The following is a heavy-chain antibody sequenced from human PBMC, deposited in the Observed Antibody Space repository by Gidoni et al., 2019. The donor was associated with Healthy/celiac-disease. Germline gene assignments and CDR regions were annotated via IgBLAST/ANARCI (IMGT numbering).Heavy chain of an antibody. CDR2: IIPSFGTA. J-gene: IGHJ6*02. V-gene: IGHV1-69*01. CDR1: GGTFSSYA. CDR3: ARDRQYYYGSGSYYNPPVGYYYYGMDV. D-gene: IGHD3-10*01. Sequence: QVQLVQSGAEVKKPGSSVKVSCKASGGTFSSYAISWVRPAPGQGLEWMGGIIPSFGTANYAQKFQGRVTITADESTSTAYMELSSLRSEDTAVYYCARDRQYYYGSGSYYNPPVGYYYYGMDVWGQGTTVTVSS.